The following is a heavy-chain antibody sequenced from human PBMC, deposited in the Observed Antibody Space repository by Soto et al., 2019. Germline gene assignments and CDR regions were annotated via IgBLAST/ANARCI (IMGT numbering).Heavy chain of an antibody. CDR2: MNPNSGNT. V-gene: IGHV1-8*01. CDR1: GSTFTNSD. J-gene: IGHJ4*02. CDR3: ARGYYDSSGYRIFDN. D-gene: IGHD3-22*01. Sequence: ASVEVSCRASGSTFTNSDINWVRQAPGQGLEWMGWMNPNSGNTGYAQKCQGRVTMTRNTSRSTAYMELSSLRSEDTAVYYCARGYYDSSGYRIFDNWRQGTRGTVSS.